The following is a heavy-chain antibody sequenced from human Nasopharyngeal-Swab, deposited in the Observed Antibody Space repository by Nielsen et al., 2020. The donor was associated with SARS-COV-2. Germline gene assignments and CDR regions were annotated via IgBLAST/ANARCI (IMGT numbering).Heavy chain of an antibody. J-gene: IGHJ6*02. CDR2: ISSSSSTI. CDR3: ATDYYGSWSYYNLYYYYGMDV. Sequence: GESLKISCAAAGFTFSSDSMNWGRQAPGKGQGWVSYISSSSSTIYYADPVKGRVTISRDNAKNSLYLQMNSLRDDDTAVYFCATDYYGSWSYYNLYYYYGMDVWGQGTTVTVSS. CDR1: GFTFSSDS. D-gene: IGHD3-10*01. V-gene: IGHV3-48*02.